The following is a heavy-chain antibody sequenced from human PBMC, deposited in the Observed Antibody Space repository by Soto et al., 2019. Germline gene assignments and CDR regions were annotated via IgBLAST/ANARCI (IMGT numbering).Heavy chain of an antibody. CDR2: INHSGST. V-gene: IGHV4-34*01. CDR1: GGSFSGYY. Sequence: SETLSLTCAVYGGSFSGYYWSWIRQPPGKGLEWIGEINHSGSTNYNPSLKSRVTISVDTSKNQFSLKLSSVTAADTAVYYCARGTDYYDSSGSDYWGQGTLVTVSS. CDR3: ARGTDYYDSSGSDY. D-gene: IGHD3-22*01. J-gene: IGHJ4*02.